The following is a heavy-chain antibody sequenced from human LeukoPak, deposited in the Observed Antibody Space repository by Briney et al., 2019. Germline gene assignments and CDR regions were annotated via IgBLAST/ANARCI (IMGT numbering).Heavy chain of an antibody. CDR2: INSDGSST. D-gene: IGHD5-24*01. Sequence: GSLRLSCAASGFTFSSYWMHWFRQAPGKGLVGVSRINSDGSSTSYADSVKGRFTISRDNAKNTLYLQMNSLRAEDTAVYYCARVGDRWLQLTPFDYWGQGTLVTVSS. J-gene: IGHJ4*02. CDR1: GFTFSSYW. CDR3: ARVGDRWLQLTPFDY. V-gene: IGHV3-74*01.